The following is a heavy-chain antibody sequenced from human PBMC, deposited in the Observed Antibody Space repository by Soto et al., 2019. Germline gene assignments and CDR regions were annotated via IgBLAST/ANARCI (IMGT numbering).Heavy chain of an antibody. CDR1: GYTFTGYY. Sequence: ASVKVSCKASGYTFTGYYMHWVRQAPGQGLEWKGWINPNSGGTNYAQKFQGWVTMTRDTSISTAYMELSRLRSDDTAVYYCARQSPPGIAVAGTLENYYYYGMDVWG. CDR3: ARQSPPGIAVAGTLENYYYYGMDV. J-gene: IGHJ6*02. V-gene: IGHV1-2*04. CDR2: INPNSGGT. D-gene: IGHD6-19*01.